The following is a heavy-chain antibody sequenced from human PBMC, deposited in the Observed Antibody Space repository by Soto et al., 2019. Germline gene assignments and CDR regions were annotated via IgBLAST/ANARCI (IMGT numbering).Heavy chain of an antibody. Sequence: QERLVESGGGIVQPGGSLRLSCAASGFSFSEYGLHWVRQAPGKGLEWVSLVSHGGIDNSYANSVKGRFTLSRDNSRNMVYLQMSGLIVEDTAVYYCARDVPTEEGVYGYLMDVWGQGTTVTVSS. V-gene: IGHV3-30-3*01. D-gene: IGHD5-18*01. CDR1: GFSFSEYG. J-gene: IGHJ6*02. CDR3: ARDVPTEEGVYGYLMDV. CDR2: VSHGGIDN.